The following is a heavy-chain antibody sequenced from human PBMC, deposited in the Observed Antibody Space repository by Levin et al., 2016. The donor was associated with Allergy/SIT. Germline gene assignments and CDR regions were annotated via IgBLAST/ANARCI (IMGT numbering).Heavy chain of an antibody. D-gene: IGHD3-22*01. J-gene: IGHJ3*02. CDR3: ARGGGYYYHSTTPSDAFDI. CDR1: GGSISNYY. CDR2: IYYTGNT. Sequence: SETLSLTCIVSGGSISNYYWSWIRQPSGKGLEWIGYIYYTGNTVYNPSLKSRVSMTVDTYNNHFSLEMNSVAAADTAVYYCARGGGYYYHSTTPSDAFDIWGQGTLVTVSS. V-gene: IGHV4-59*01.